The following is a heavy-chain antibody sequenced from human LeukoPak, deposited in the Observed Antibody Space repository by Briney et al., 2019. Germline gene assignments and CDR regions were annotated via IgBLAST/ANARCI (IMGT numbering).Heavy chain of an antibody. J-gene: IGHJ4*02. Sequence: SETLSLTCAVYGGPFSGYYWSWIRQPPGKGLEWIGEINHSGSTNYNPSLKSRVTISVDTSKNQFSLKLSSVTAADTAVYYCARELSDIVVVPAAFDYWGQGTLVTVSS. D-gene: IGHD2-2*01. CDR2: INHSGST. CDR1: GGPFSGYY. V-gene: IGHV4-34*01. CDR3: ARELSDIVVVPAAFDY.